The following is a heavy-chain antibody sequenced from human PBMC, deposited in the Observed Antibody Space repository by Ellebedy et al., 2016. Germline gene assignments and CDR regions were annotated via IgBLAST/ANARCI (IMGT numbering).Heavy chain of an antibody. CDR3: ARGRGSGSYYPLDY. CDR2: IYYSGST. V-gene: IGHV4-59*01. CDR1: GGSISSYY. Sequence: SETLSLTCTVSGGSISSYYWSWIRQPPGKGLEWIGYIYYSGSTNYNPSLKSRVTISVDTSKNQFSLKLSSVTAADTAVYYCARGRGSGSYYPLDYWGQGTLVTVSS. J-gene: IGHJ4*02. D-gene: IGHD3-10*01.